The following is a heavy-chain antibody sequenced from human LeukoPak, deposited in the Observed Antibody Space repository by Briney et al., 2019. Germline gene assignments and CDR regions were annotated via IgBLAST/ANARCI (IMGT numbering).Heavy chain of an antibody. J-gene: IGHJ4*02. CDR2: IYYSGST. CDR1: GGSFSSYF. CDR3: ARGIVLMVYATVGYFDY. Sequence: SETLSLTCTVSGGSFSSYFWSWIRQPPGKGLQWIGYIYYSGSTYYNPSLKSRVTISVDTSKNQFSLKLSSVTAEDTAVYYCARGIVLMVYATVGYFDYWGQGTLVTVSS. D-gene: IGHD2-8*01. V-gene: IGHV4-59*12.